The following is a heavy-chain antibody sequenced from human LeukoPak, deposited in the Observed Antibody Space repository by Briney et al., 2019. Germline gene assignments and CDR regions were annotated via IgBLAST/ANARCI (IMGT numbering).Heavy chain of an antibody. J-gene: IGHJ5*02. CDR1: GGSISSGDYY. Sequence: SETLSLTCTVSGGSISSGDYYWSWIRQPPGKGLEWIGYIYYSGSTYYNPSLKSRVTISVDTSKNQFSLKLSSVTAADTAVYYCARDPKIFPSWFDPWGQGTLVTVSS. CDR2: IYYSGST. CDR3: ARDPKIFPSWFDP. V-gene: IGHV4-30-4*01. D-gene: IGHD3-9*01.